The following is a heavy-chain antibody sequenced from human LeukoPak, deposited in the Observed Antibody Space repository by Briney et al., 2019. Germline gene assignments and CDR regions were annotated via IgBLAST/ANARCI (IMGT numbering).Heavy chain of an antibody. CDR2: IRGSGGST. J-gene: IGHJ4*02. V-gene: IGHV3-23*01. D-gene: IGHD3-16*02. Sequence: GGSLRLACAASGLTFSSYAMSWVRQAPGKGLEWVSAIRGSGGSTYYADSVKGRFTISRDNSKNTLYLQMNSLRAEDTAVYYCAKGGESVWGSYRYYFDYWGQGTLVTVSS. CDR3: AKGGESVWGSYRYYFDY. CDR1: GLTFSSYA.